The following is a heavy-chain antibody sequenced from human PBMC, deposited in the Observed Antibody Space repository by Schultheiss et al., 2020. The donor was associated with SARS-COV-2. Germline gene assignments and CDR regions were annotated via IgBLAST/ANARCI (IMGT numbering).Heavy chain of an antibody. CDR2: ISYDGSNK. CDR1: GFTFSSYG. CDR3: AKEIPTYDFWSGPDY. D-gene: IGHD3-3*01. Sequence: GESLKISFAASGFTFSSYGMHWVRQAPGKGLEWVAVISYDGSNKYYADSVKGRFTISRDNSKNTLYLQMNSLRAEDTAVYYCAKEIPTYDFWSGPDYWGQGTLVTVSS. V-gene: IGHV3-30*18. J-gene: IGHJ4*02.